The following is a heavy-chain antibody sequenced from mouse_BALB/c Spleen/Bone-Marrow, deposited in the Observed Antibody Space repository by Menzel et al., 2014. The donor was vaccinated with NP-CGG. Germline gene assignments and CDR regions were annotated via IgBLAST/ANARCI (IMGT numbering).Heavy chain of an antibody. J-gene: IGHJ3*01. CDR3: ARLAY. Sequence: QVQLQQPGAELVKPGASVKLSCKTSGYTSTSYWMHWVKQRPGQGLEWIGEIDPSDSYTNYNQKFKGKATLTVDKSSSTAYMQLSSLTSEDSAVYYCARLAYWGQGTLVTVSA. CDR2: IDPSDSYT. V-gene: IGHV1-69*02. CDR1: GYTSTSYW.